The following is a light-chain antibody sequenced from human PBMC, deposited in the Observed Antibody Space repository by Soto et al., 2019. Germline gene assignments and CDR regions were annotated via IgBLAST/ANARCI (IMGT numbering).Light chain of an antibody. CDR3: SAYTSSSTLYV. V-gene: IGLV2-14*01. CDR2: EVS. Sequence: QPASVSGSPGQSITISCTGTSSDIGGSNYVSWYQQHPGKAPKLMIYEVSNRPSGISNRFSGSKSGNTASLTISGIQAEDEDDYYCSAYTSSSTLYVFGTGTKVPVL. CDR1: SSDIGGSNY. J-gene: IGLJ1*01.